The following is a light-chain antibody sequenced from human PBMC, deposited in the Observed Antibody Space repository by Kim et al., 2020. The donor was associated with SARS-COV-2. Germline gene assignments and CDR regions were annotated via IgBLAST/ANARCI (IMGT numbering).Light chain of an antibody. Sequence: PGQRATLSCRASQTINSGYLAWYQQKPGQTPRLLIYGASNRATGIPDRFGGSGSGTDFTLTISRLEPEDFAMYYCQQYGSSPRTFGQGTKVE. CDR2: GAS. J-gene: IGKJ1*01. CDR3: QQYGSSPRT. CDR1: QTINSGY. V-gene: IGKV3-20*01.